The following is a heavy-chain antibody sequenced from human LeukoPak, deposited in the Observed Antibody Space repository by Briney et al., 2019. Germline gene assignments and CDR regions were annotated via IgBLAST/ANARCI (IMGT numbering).Heavy chain of an antibody. CDR3: ARDYSKSRILDY. CDR1: GYTFTGYY. D-gene: IGHD4-11*01. Sequence: ASVKVSCKASGYTFTGYYMHWVRQAPGQGLEWMGWINPNSGGTNYAQKFQGRVTMTRDTSISTAYMELSGLRSDDTAVYYCARDYSKSRILDYWGQGTLVTVSS. CDR2: INPNSGGT. V-gene: IGHV1-2*02. J-gene: IGHJ4*02.